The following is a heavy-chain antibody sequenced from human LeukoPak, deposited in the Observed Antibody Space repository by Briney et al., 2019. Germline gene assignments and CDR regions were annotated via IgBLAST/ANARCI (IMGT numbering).Heavy chain of an antibody. D-gene: IGHD1-26*01. J-gene: IGHJ4*02. CDR3: AKDKELGMGYFDY. CDR2: ISWNSGSI. Sequence: GGSLRLSCAASGFTFDDYAMHWVRQAPGKGLEWVSGISWNSGSIGYADSVKGRFTISRENAKNSLYLQMNSLRAEDTALYYCAKDKELGMGYFDYWGQGTLVTVSS. CDR1: GFTFDDYA. V-gene: IGHV3-9*01.